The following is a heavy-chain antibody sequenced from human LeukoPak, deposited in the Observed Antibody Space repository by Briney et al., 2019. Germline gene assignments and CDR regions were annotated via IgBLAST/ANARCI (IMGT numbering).Heavy chain of an antibody. Sequence: SETLSLTCTVSGGSISSSSYYWGWIRQPPGKGLEWIGSIYYSGSTYYNPSLKSRVTISVDTSKNQFSLKLSSVTAADTAVYYCARHRTKSELTDYWGQGTLVTVSS. V-gene: IGHV4-39*01. D-gene: IGHD2-8*01. CDR1: GGSISSSSYY. CDR2: IYYSGST. J-gene: IGHJ4*02. CDR3: ARHRTKSELTDY.